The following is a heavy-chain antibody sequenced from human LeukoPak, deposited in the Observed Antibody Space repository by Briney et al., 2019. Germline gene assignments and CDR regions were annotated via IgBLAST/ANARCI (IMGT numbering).Heavy chain of an antibody. V-gene: IGHV1-69*06. Sequence: SVKVSCKASGGTFSSYAISWVRQAPGQGLEWMGGIIPIFGTANYAQKFQGRVTITADKSTSTAYMELSSLRSEDTAVYYGAGNTYYYGSGSHLDYWGQGTLVTVSS. J-gene: IGHJ4*02. CDR2: IIPIFGTA. CDR1: GGTFSSYA. D-gene: IGHD3-10*01. CDR3: AGNTYYYGSGSHLDY.